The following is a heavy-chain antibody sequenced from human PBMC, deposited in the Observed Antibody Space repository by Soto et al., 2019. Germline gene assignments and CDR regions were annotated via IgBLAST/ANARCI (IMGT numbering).Heavy chain of an antibody. Sequence: QVQLQQWGAGLLKPSETLSLTCAVYGGSFSGYYWSWIRQPPGKGLEWIGEIHHSGSTNYNPSLKSRVPISVDTSKDQFSLKLSSVTAADTAVYYCARVEWFDPWGQGTLVTVSS. CDR2: IHHSGST. V-gene: IGHV4-34*01. CDR3: ARVEWFDP. J-gene: IGHJ5*02. CDR1: GGSFSGYY.